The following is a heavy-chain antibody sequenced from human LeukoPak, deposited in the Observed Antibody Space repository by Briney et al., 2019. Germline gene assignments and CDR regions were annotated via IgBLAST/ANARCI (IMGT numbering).Heavy chain of an antibody. Sequence: SGGSLRLSCAASGFTFSSYAMHWVRQAPGKGLEWVAVISYDGSNKYYADSVKGRFTISRDNSKNTLYLQMNSLRAEDMAVYYCANEIRPNDYWGQGTLVTVSS. CDR2: ISYDGSNK. D-gene: IGHD4-17*01. J-gene: IGHJ4*02. V-gene: IGHV3-30-3*02. CDR1: GFTFSSYA. CDR3: ANEIRPNDY.